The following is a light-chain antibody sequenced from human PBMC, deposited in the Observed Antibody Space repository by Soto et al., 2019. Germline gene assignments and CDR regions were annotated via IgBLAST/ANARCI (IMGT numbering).Light chain of an antibody. V-gene: IGKV4-1*01. Sequence: DIVMTQSPDSLAVSLGERATINCKSSQSLLYSSNNKNYLAWYQQKQGQPPKVLIYWASTRESGVPDRFSGSGSGTDFTLTISSLQAEDVAVYYCQQYYSTPYTFGQGTKLEIK. J-gene: IGKJ2*01. CDR1: QSLLYSSNNKNY. CDR2: WAS. CDR3: QQYYSTPYT.